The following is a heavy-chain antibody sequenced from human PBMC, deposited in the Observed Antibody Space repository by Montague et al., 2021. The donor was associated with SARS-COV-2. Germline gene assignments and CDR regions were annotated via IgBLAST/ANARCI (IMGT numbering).Heavy chain of an antibody. CDR2: XXWDEDQ. Sequence: PALVKPTQTLTLTCTFSGFSLNTSGMCVSWIRQPPGKALEWLALXXWDEDQYYSTSLKTRLTISKDTSKNQVVLTMTNMGPIDTATYYCARSYGDYRDSYFDYWGQGTLVTVSS. CDR1: GFSLNTSGMC. J-gene: IGHJ4*02. CDR3: ARSYGDYRDSYFDY. D-gene: IGHD4-17*01. V-gene: IGHV2-70*01.